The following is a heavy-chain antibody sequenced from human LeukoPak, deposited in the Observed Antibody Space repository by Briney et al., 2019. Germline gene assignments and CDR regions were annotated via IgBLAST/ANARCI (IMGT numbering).Heavy chain of an antibody. J-gene: IGHJ4*02. CDR1: EFTFNNYA. V-gene: IGHV3-23*01. CDR3: SKGSRDSRPYYFDF. CDR2: ITGSGGDT. Sequence: GGSLRLSCAASEFTFNNYAMSWVRQAPGKGLEWVSAITGSGGDTYHADSVKGRFTISRDNSKNTLYLQMNSLRGEDLAVYYGSKGSRDSRPYYFDFWGQGTLVTVSS. D-gene: IGHD3-10*01.